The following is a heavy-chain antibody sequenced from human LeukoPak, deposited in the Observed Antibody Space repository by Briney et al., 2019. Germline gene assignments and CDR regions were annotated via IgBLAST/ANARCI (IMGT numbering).Heavy chain of an antibody. CDR3: ARAVGTSRNFFDY. D-gene: IGHD4-23*01. V-gene: IGHV4-39*07. J-gene: IGHJ4*02. CDR1: DDSISSDSYY. CDR2: IYHSGST. Sequence: SETLSLTCTVSDDSISSDSYYWSWIRQPAGRGLEWIGSIYHSGSTYYNPSLKSRVTISVDTSKNQFSLNLSSVTAADTAMYYCARAVGTSRNFFDYWGQGTLVVVSS.